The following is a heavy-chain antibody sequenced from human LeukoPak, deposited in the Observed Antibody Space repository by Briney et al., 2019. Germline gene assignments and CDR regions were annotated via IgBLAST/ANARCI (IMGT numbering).Heavy chain of an antibody. CDR2: INPNSGGT. V-gene: IGHV1-2*02. CDR3: ARATGYSSGRGDY. D-gene: IGHD6-19*01. J-gene: IGHJ4*02. CDR1: GYTFTGYY. Sequence: ASVKVSCKAFGYTFTGYYMHWVRQAPGQGLEWMGWINPNSGGTNYAQKFQGRVTMTRDTSISTAYMELSRLRSDDTAVYYCARATGYSSGRGDYWGQGTLVTVSS.